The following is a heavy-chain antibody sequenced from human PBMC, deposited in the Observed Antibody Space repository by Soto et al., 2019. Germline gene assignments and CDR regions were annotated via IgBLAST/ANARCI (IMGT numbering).Heavy chain of an antibody. CDR2: MYPGDSDT. V-gene: IGHV5-51*01. J-gene: IGHJ4*02. CDR3: FRGNRQPTYYFEY. Sequence: GESLKISCKGSGYSFSSYWIGWVRLMPGKGLEYMGIMYPGDSDTRYSPSFQGQVTISADKSISTTYLQWSSLKASDTAIYYCFRGNRQPTYYFEYWAQGTLVTVSS. CDR1: GYSFSSYW. D-gene: IGHD1-1*01.